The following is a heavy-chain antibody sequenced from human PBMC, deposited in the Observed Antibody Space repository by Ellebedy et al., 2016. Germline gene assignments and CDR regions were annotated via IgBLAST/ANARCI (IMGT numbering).Heavy chain of an antibody. CDR1: GFNFNTFF. J-gene: IGHJ4*02. CDR3: RQGHYADL. V-gene: IGHV3-23*01. D-gene: IGHD4-17*01. Sequence: GGSLRLSXTASGFNFNTFFMSWVRQAPGKGLEWFATISAGSDTTRLADSVKGRFTISRDSSKNSVYLRMNNLRVEDTAVYYCRQGHYADLWGQGTLVTVSS. CDR2: ISAGSDTT.